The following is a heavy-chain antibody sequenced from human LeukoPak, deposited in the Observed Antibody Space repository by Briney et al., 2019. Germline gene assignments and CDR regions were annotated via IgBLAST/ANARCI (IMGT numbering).Heavy chain of an antibody. CDR2: INHSGST. CDR3: ARGVHYGLPYSWFDP. J-gene: IGHJ5*02. CDR1: GGSFSGYY. V-gene: IGHV4-34*01. Sequence: SETLSLTCAVYGGSFSGYYWSWIRQPPEKGLEWIGEINHSGSTNYNPSLKSRVTISVDTSKNQFSLKLSSVTAADTAVYYCARGVHYGLPYSWFDPWGQGTLVTVSS. D-gene: IGHD4-17*01.